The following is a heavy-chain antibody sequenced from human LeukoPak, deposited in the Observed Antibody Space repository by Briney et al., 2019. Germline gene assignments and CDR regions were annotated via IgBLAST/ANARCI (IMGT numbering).Heavy chain of an antibody. CDR1: GFTFSNYA. CDR3: AKYPYYYDGSGYYYEYFLH. D-gene: IGHD3-22*01. J-gene: IGHJ1*01. V-gene: IGHV3-23*01. CDR2: ITDSGGRT. Sequence: GGSLRLSCAASGFTFSNYAMNWVRQAPGKGLEWVSTITDSGGRTFYADSLKGRFTVSRDNSKKMLYLQMNSLRAEDTAVYYCAKYPYYYDGSGYYYEYFLHWGQGTPVTVSS.